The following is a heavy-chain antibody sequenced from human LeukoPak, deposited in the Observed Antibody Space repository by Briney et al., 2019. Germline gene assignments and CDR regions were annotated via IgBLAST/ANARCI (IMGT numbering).Heavy chain of an antibody. CDR3: ARDRGSSGWNFDP. V-gene: IGHV3-7*01. CDR1: GFTFSRYW. D-gene: IGHD6-19*01. CDR2: IKQDGSEN. J-gene: IGHJ5*02. Sequence: GGSLRLSCAASGFTFSRYWKSWVRQAPGKGLEWVANIKQDGSENYYVDSVKGRFTIFRDNAKNSLYLQMNSLRAEDTAVYFCARDRGSSGWNFDPWGQGTLVTVSS.